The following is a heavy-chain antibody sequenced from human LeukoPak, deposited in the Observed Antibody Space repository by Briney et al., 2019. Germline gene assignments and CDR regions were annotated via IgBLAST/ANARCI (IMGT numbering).Heavy chain of an antibody. Sequence: WETLSLTCSVSGASITSYYWTWIRQFPGKGLEWIGYVYHTGSTNYNPSLRSRVTISIDTSKSQFSLNLNSVIAADTAIYYCTRLPPFTAFFDFWGPGILVSVSS. J-gene: IGHJ4*02. V-gene: IGHV4-59*13. CDR3: TRLPPFTAFFDF. CDR1: GASITSYY. D-gene: IGHD5-18*01. CDR2: VYHTGST.